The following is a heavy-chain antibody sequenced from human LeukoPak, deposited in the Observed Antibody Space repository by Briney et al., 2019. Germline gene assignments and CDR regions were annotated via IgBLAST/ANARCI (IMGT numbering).Heavy chain of an antibody. Sequence: PSETLSLTCTVSGYSISSGYYWGWIRQPPGKGLEWIGSIYHSGSTDYNPSLKSRVTISVDTSKNQFSLKLSSVTAADTAVYYCARDLSCTNGVCYSVWFDPWGQGTLVTVSS. CDR2: IYHSGST. D-gene: IGHD2-8*01. CDR1: GYSISSGYY. V-gene: IGHV4-38-2*02. J-gene: IGHJ5*02. CDR3: ARDLSCTNGVCYSVWFDP.